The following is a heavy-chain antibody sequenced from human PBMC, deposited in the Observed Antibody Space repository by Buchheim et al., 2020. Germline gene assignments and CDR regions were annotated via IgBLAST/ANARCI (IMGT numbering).Heavy chain of an antibody. CDR2: IYYSGST. CDR1: GGSISSYY. Sequence: QVQLQESGPGLVKPSETLSLTCTVSGGSISSYYWSWIRQPPGKGLEWIGYIYYSGSTNYNPSLKSRVTISVDTSKNQFSLKLSSVTAADTAVYYCARVGNQIQLWLGHFDYWGQGTL. V-gene: IGHV4-59*01. D-gene: IGHD5-18*01. CDR3: ARVGNQIQLWLGHFDY. J-gene: IGHJ4*02.